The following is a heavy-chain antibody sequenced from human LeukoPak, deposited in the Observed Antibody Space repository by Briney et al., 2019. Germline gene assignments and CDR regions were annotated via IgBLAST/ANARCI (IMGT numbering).Heavy chain of an antibody. J-gene: IGHJ4*02. CDR3: AKDEGVTATLLFHY. CDR1: GFTFSSYG. V-gene: IGHV3-30*02. CDR2: IRSDGSDK. D-gene: IGHD2-21*02. Sequence: GGSLTDSCAASGFTFSSYGMHWVRQAPGKGLEWVAFIRSDGSDKYYSDSVKGRLTISRDNSKNTLYLQMNSLRGEDTAVYYCAKDEGVTATLLFHYWGQWTPVTVSS.